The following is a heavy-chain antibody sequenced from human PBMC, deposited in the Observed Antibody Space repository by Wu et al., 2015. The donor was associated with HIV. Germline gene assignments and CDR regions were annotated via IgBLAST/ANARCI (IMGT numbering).Heavy chain of an antibody. CDR2: MAPNSDVT. CDR1: GYTFTAYY. CDR3: ATYGPGYNWMYK. J-gene: IGHJ4*02. V-gene: IGHV1-2*02. Sequence: QVQLVQSGAEVKKPGASVKVSCKASGYTFTAYYIHWVRQAPGQGLEWMGWMAPNSDVTNFAPKLQGRVTMTRDTSISTAYMELSSLRSDDTAVYYCATYGPGYNWMYKWGQGTLVIVSS. D-gene: IGHD1-20*01.